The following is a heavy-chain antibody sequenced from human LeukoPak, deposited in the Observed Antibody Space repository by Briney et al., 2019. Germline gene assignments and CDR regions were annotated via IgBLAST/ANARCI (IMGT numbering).Heavy chain of an antibody. CDR3: ARDPYDSSGYWTNYYYYYMDV. Sequence: SVKVSCKSCGYTFTGCYMHWVRQAPGQGLEWMGWINPNSCGTNYAQKFQGRVTMTRDTSISTAYMELSRLRSDDTAVYYCARDPYDSSGYWTNYYYYYMDVWGKGTTVTVSS. CDR1: GYTFTGCY. V-gene: IGHV1-2*02. D-gene: IGHD3-22*01. J-gene: IGHJ6*03. CDR2: INPNSCGT.